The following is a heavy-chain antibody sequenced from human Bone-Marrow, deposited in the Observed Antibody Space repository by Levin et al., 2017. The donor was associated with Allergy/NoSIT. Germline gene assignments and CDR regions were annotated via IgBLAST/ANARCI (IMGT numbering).Heavy chain of an antibody. CDR3: VQNPGRHDFWSGYYPPATVVDY. D-gene: IGHD3-3*01. Sequence: AASVKVSCAASGFTFDTYALNWVRQAPGKGLEWVSIIDGSGGSTHYADSVKGRFTLPRDNSKNKVYLQMSSLRVEDTAVYYCVQNPGRHDFWSGYYPPATVVDYWGQGTLVTVS. CDR1: GFTFDTYA. CDR2: IDGSGGST. V-gene: IGHV3-23*01. J-gene: IGHJ4*02.